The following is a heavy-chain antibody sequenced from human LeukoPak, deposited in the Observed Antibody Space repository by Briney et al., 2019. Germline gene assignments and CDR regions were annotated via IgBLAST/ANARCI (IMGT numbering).Heavy chain of an antibody. CDR3: TRGNRDFDS. CDR1: GGSISSDAYF. J-gene: IGHJ5*01. V-gene: IGHV4-31*03. D-gene: IGHD2-21*02. CDR2: IYYSGST. Sequence: SETLSLTCTVSGGSISSDAYFWSWIRQHPGKGLEWIGYIYYSGSTYYNPSLKSRVTISVDTSKNQFSLHLNSVTPEDTAVYYCTRGNRDFDSWGQGTLVTVSS.